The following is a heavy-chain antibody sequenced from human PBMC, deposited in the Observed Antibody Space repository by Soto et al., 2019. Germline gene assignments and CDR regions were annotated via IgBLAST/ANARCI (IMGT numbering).Heavy chain of an antibody. CDR3: ARGPISRIFGVVTYYYYYYYMDV. CDR2: MNPNSGNT. Sequence: GASVKVSCKASGYTFTSYDINWVRQATGQGLEWMGWMNPNSGNTGYAQKFQGRVTMTRNTSISTAYMELSSLRSEDTAVYYCARGPISRIFGVVTYYYYYYYMDVWGKGTTVTVSS. V-gene: IGHV1-8*01. CDR1: GYTFTSYD. J-gene: IGHJ6*03. D-gene: IGHD3-3*02.